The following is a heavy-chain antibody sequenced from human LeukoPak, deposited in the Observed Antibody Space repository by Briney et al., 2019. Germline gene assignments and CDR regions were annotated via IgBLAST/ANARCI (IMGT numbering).Heavy chain of an antibody. D-gene: IGHD3-10*02. V-gene: IGHV3-7*01. CDR1: EFTFSNYW. CDR2: IKEDGSEK. CDR3: AELGITMIGGV. J-gene: IGHJ6*04. Sequence: GGSLRLSCAASEFTFSNYWMSWVRQAPGKGLEWVATIKEDGSEKYYVDSVKGRFIISRDNAKNSLYLQMNNLRAEDTAVYYCAELGITMIGGVWGKGTTVTISS.